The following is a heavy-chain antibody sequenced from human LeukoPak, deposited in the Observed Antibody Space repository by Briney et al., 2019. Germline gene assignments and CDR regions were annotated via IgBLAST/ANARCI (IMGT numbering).Heavy chain of an antibody. J-gene: IGHJ5*02. CDR1: GGTFSSYA. Sequence: SVKVSFKASGGTFSSYAISWVRQAPGQGLGWMGGVVPIFGTANYAQKFQGRGSMTRNTSIRTAYMELSSLRSEDTALHYCARGPHSSTWYLAWGNWFDPWGQGTLVTVSS. CDR3: ARGPHSSTWYLAWGNWFDP. CDR2: VVPIFGTA. D-gene: IGHD6-13*01. V-gene: IGHV1-69*05.